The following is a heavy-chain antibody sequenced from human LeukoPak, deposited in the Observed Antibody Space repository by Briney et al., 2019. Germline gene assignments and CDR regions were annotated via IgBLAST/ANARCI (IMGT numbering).Heavy chain of an antibody. CDR1: RFTFRDHF. Sequence: GGSLRLSCAASRFTFRDHFMSWIRQPPGKGLEYVSSISSSSSCIYYADSVKGRFTISRDNAKNSLYLQMNSLRAEDTAVYYCARTHYDICYDYWGQGTLVTVSS. V-gene: IGHV3-11*06. CDR3: ARTHYDICYDY. CDR2: ISSSSSCI. J-gene: IGHJ4*02. D-gene: IGHD3-9*01.